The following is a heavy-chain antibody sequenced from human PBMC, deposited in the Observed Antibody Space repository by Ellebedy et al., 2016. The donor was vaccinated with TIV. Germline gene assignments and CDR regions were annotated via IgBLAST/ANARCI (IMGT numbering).Heavy chain of an antibody. CDR2: ISHDGSSK. CDR1: GFTLSGYA. D-gene: IGHD6-19*01. Sequence: GESLKISCAASGFTLSGYAMHWVRQAPGKGLEWVAVISHDGSSKYYADSVKGRFTISSDNSKNTLYLQMNSLRTEDAAVYHCTRARAVAGFDCWGQGTLVTVSS. J-gene: IGHJ4*02. CDR3: TRARAVAGFDC. V-gene: IGHV3-30*01.